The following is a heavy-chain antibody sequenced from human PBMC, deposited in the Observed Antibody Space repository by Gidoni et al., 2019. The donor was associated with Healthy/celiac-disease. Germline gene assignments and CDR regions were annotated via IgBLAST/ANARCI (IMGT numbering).Heavy chain of an antibody. CDR2: IIPIFGTA. V-gene: IGHV1-69*01. J-gene: IGHJ3*02. CDR1: GGTFSSYA. Sequence: QVQLVQSGAEVKKPGSSVKVSCKASGGTFSSYAISWVRQAPGQGLEWMGGIIPIFGTANYAQKFQGRVTITADESTSTAYMELSSLRSEDTAVYYCARGRLVEMATIKAAFDIWGQGTMVTVSS. D-gene: IGHD5-12*01. CDR3: ARGRLVEMATIKAAFDI.